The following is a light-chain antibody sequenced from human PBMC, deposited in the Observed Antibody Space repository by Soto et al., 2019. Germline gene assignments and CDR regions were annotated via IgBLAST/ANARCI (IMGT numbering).Light chain of an antibody. CDR3: QQYDVLPLS. CDR1: QSLNSL. CDR2: DAS. Sequence: DIQMTQSPSTLSASVGDRVTITCRASQSLNSLLAWYQQKPGRAPKLLIYDASTLESGVPSRFSGSGSGTHFTVTINSLQTEDIATYYCQQYDVLPLSFGPGTKVDI. J-gene: IGKJ3*01. V-gene: IGKV1-5*01.